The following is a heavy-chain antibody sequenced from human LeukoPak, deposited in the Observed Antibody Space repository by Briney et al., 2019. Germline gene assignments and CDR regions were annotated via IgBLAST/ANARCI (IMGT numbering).Heavy chain of an antibody. Sequence: GGSLRLSCAASGFTFSSYGMHWVRQAPGKGLEWVAVISYDGSNKYYADSVKGRFTISRDNSKNTLYLQMNSLRAEDTAVYYCAKDGWRGFDYWGQGTLVTVSS. CDR1: GFTFSSYG. V-gene: IGHV3-30*18. D-gene: IGHD3-10*01. CDR3: AKDGWRGFDY. J-gene: IGHJ4*02. CDR2: ISYDGSNK.